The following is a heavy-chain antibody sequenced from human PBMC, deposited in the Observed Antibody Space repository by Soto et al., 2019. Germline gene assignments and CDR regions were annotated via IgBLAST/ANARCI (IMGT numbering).Heavy chain of an antibody. CDR1: GYTFTSYA. CDR2: NNAGNGNT. V-gene: IGHV1-3*01. CDR3: ARVIYYYDSSGYDAFDI. D-gene: IGHD3-22*01. Sequence: ASVKVSCKASGYTFTSYAMHWVRQAPGQRLEWMGWNNAGNGNTKYSQKFQGRVTITRDTSASTAYMELSSLRSEDTAVYYCARVIYYYDSSGYDAFDIWGQGTMVTVSS. J-gene: IGHJ3*02.